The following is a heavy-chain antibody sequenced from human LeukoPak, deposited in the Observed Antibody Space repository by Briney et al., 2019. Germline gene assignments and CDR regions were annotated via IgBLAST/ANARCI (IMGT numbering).Heavy chain of an antibody. Sequence: ASVKVSCKASGYIFTSYAMHWVRQAPGQRLGWMGWINAGNGNTKYSQKFQGRVTITRDTSASTAYMELSSLRSEDTAVYYCARTPDGDKFDYWGQGTLVTVSS. CDR1: GYIFTSYA. CDR2: INAGNGNT. D-gene: IGHD4-17*01. V-gene: IGHV1-3*01. J-gene: IGHJ4*02. CDR3: ARTPDGDKFDY.